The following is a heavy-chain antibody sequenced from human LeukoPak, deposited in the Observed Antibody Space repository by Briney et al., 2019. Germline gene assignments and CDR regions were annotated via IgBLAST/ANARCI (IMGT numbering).Heavy chain of an antibody. CDR2: IRYDGSNK. CDR3: ATDPDGSSGGANY. J-gene: IGHJ4*02. V-gene: IGHV3-30*02. D-gene: IGHD6-6*01. Sequence: GGSLRLSCAASGFSFSSYAMNWVRQAPGKGLEWVAFIRYDGSNKYYADSVKGRFTISRDNSKNTLYLQMNSLRVEDTAVFYCATDPDGSSGGANYWGQGTLVTVSS. CDR1: GFSFSSYA.